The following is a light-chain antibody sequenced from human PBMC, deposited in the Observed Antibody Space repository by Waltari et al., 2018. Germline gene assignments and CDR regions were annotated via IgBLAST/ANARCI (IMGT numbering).Light chain of an antibody. Sequence: QTVVTQEPSLTVSPGGTVTLTCASSTGAVTSGYFPIWFQQKPGQAPRPLIYSTSNKHPWTPARFSGSLLGDKAALTLSGGQPEDEAEYYCLLYHKDAQLWVFGGGTKLTVL. V-gene: IGLV7-43*01. CDR3: LLYHKDAQLWV. CDR2: STS. CDR1: TGAVTSGYF. J-gene: IGLJ3*02.